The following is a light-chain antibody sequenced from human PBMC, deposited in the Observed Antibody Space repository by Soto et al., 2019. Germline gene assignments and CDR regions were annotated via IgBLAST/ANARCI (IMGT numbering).Light chain of an antibody. Sequence: TITCRASQSISSWLAWYQQKLGKAPKLLIYDASTLESGVPSRFSGRGSGTEFTLTISSLQPDDFATYYCQQSYSTLWTFGQGTKVDIK. CDR3: QQSYSTLWT. J-gene: IGKJ1*01. CDR1: QSISSW. CDR2: DAS. V-gene: IGKV1-5*01.